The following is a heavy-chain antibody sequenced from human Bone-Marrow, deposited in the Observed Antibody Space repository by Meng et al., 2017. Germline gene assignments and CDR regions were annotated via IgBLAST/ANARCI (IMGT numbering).Heavy chain of an antibody. CDR3: ARGPTTMAHDFDY. D-gene: IGHD4-11*01. V-gene: IGHV4-34*01. CDR1: GGSYSDYY. Sequence: QGTPPMWGRGLLKPSEPLSLSGVVSGGSYSDYYWSWMRQTPGKGLEWIGEINHSGSTNYNPSLESRATISVDTSQNNLSLKLSSVTAADSAVYYCARGPTTMAHDFDYWGQGTLVTVSS. J-gene: IGHJ4*02. CDR2: INHSGST.